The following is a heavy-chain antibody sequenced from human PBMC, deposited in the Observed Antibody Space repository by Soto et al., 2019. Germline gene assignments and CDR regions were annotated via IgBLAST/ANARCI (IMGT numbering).Heavy chain of an antibody. Sequence: GASVKVSCKASGYTLTGHYVHWVRQAPGQGLEWMGWINPNSGGTNYRQKFQGRVTMTRDTSISTAYMELSRLTSDDTAVYYCARLGVVRGEGVDYWGQGTVVTVSS. D-gene: IGHD3-10*01. CDR3: ARLGVVRGEGVDY. J-gene: IGHJ4*02. V-gene: IGHV1-2*02. CDR1: GYTLTGHY. CDR2: INPNSGGT.